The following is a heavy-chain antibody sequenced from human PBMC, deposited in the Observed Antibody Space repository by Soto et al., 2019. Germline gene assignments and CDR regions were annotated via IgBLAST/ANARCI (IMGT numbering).Heavy chain of an antibody. V-gene: IGHV1-45*02. J-gene: IGHJ4*02. CDR1: GNTFTYCY. Sequence: LLKANCRVSGNTFTYCYLHWVRKKHGQALEWMGWITPFNGNTKYAQKFQDRVTFTGDTSLNTSYMETNSLRVEDTAIYYCAKDSGGEFTSSRYFDYWGQGTLVTV. D-gene: IGHD1-26*01. CDR3: AKDSGGEFTSSRYFDY. CDR2: ITPFNGNT.